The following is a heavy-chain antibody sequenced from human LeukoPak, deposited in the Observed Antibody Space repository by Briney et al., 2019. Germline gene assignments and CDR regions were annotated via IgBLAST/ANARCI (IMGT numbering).Heavy chain of an antibody. D-gene: IGHD3/OR15-3a*01. CDR3: ARMYDFWSGYRDAFDI. CDR2: IYYSGST. CDR1: GGSISSYY. Sequence: NPSETLSLTCAVSGGSISSYYWSWIRQPPGKGLEWIGYIYYSGSTNYNPSLKSRVTISVDTSKNQFSLKLSSVTAADTAVYYCARMYDFWSGYRDAFDIWGQGTVVTVSS. V-gene: IGHV4-59*01. J-gene: IGHJ3*02.